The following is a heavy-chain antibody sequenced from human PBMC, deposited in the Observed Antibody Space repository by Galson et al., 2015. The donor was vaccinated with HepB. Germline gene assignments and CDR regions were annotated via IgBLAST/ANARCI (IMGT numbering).Heavy chain of an antibody. CDR2: ISYDGSNK. J-gene: IGHJ4*02. V-gene: IGHV3-30*04. CDR1: GFTFSSYA. D-gene: IGHD5-24*01. CDR3: ARDWGDGYPWAFFDY. Sequence: SLRLSCAASGFTFSSYAMHWVRQAPGKGLEWVAVISYDGSNKYYADSVKGRFTISRDNSKNTLYLQMNSLRAEDTAVYYCARDWGDGYPWAFFDYWGQGTLVTVSS.